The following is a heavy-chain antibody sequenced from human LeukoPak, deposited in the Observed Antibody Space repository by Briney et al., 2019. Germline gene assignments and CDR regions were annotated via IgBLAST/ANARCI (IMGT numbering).Heavy chain of an antibody. Sequence: PSETLSLTCAVYGGSFSGYYWGWIRQPPGKGLEWIGEINHSGSTNYNASLKRRVTISVDTSKNQFSLKLSSVTAADTAVYYCARGPETHYYDSSGLIEYWGQGTLVTVSS. D-gene: IGHD3-22*01. CDR1: GGSFSGYY. J-gene: IGHJ4*02. CDR2: INHSGST. V-gene: IGHV4-34*01. CDR3: ARGPETHYYDSSGLIEY.